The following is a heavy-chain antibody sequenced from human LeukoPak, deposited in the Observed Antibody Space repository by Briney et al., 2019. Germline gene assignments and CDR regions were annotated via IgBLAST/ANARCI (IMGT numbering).Heavy chain of an antibody. V-gene: IGHV3-23*01. D-gene: IGHD3-22*01. CDR2: ISGSGGST. Sequence: PGGSLRLSCAASGFTFSSYAMSWVRQAPGKGLESVSAISGSGGSTYYADSVKGRFTISRDNSKNTLYLQMNSLRAEDTAVYYCAKAPNYYYDSRPDDYWGQGTLVTVSS. J-gene: IGHJ4*02. CDR3: AKAPNYYYDSRPDDY. CDR1: GFTFSSYA.